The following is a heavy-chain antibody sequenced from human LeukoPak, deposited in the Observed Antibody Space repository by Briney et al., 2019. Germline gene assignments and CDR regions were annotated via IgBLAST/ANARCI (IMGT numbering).Heavy chain of an antibody. V-gene: IGHV1-8*01. D-gene: IGHD6-13*01. J-gene: IGHJ6*02. CDR3: AKSRSSWYDNGMDV. CDR1: GGTFTSYD. Sequence: ASVKVSCKASGGTFTSYDINWVRQATGQGLEWMGWMNPNSGNTGYAQKFQGRVTMTRNTSISTAYMEVSSLRSEDTAVYYCAKSRSSWYDNGMDVWGQGTTVTVSS. CDR2: MNPNSGNT.